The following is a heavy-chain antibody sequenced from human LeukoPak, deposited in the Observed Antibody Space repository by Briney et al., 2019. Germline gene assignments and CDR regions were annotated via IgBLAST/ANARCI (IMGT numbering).Heavy chain of an antibody. CDR2: IYPGDSDT. D-gene: IGHD6-13*01. CDR3: VIAAAAPVLNYYGMDV. Sequence: GESLKISCKGSGYNFTSYWIGWVRQMPGKGLEWMGNIYPGDSDTRYSPSFQCQCTSSADKSISTAYLQWSSLKASDTAMYYCVIAAAAPVLNYYGMDVWGQGTTVTVSS. CDR1: GYNFTSYW. J-gene: IGHJ6*02. V-gene: IGHV5-51*01.